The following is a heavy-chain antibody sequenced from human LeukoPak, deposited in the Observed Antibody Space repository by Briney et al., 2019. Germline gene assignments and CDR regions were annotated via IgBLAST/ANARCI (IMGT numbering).Heavy chain of an antibody. J-gene: IGHJ3*02. CDR2: IYHSGST. Sequence: SQTLSLTCAVSGGSISSGGHSRSWIRQPPGKGLEWIGYIYHSGSTYYNPSLKSRVTISVDRSKNQFSLKLSSVTAADTAVYYCASSSHARATSVGERPDAFDIWGQGTMVTVSS. D-gene: IGHD3-16*01. CDR3: ASSSHARATSVGERPDAFDI. V-gene: IGHV4-30-2*01. CDR1: GGSISSGGHS.